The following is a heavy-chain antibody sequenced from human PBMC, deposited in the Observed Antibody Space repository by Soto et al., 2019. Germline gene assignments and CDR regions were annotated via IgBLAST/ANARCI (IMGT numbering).Heavy chain of an antibody. CDR3: ARALSVTPSYYYYMDV. D-gene: IGHD4-17*01. J-gene: IGHJ6*03. V-gene: IGHV3-74*01. CDR2: INSDGSST. Sequence: GGSLRLSCAASGFTFSSYWMHWVRQAPGKGLVWVSRINSDGSSTSYADSVKGRFTISRDNAKDTLYLQMNSLRAEDTAVYYCARALSVTPSYYYYMDVWGKGTTVTVSS. CDR1: GFTFSSYW.